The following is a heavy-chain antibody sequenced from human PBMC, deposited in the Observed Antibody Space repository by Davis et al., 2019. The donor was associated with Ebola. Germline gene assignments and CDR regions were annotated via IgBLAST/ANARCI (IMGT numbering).Heavy chain of an antibody. CDR1: GFTFSSYG. V-gene: IGHV3-30*03. D-gene: IGHD3-22*01. CDR2: ISYDGSNK. Sequence: PGGSLRLSCAASGFTFSSYGMHWVRQAPGKGLEWVAVISYDGSNKYYADSVKGRVTISRDNSKNTLYLQMNSLRSEDTAVYYCARDCGDYYDSSGYYCYWGQGTLVTVSS. CDR3: ARDCGDYYDSSGYYCY. J-gene: IGHJ4*02.